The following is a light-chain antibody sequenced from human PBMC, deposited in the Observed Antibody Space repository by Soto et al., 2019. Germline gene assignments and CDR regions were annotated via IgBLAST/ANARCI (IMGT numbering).Light chain of an antibody. CDR3: LQFHRYPWT. J-gene: IGKJ1*01. CDR2: TAS. V-gene: IGKV1-5*03. CDR1: QSISDL. Sequence: DIQMTQSPSTLSASVGDRVTITCRASQSISDLLAWYQQKPGKAPKLLIYTASNLESGVPFRFSGSGSGTEFALTISSLQPDDFATYYCLQFHRYPWTFGQGTKVEIK.